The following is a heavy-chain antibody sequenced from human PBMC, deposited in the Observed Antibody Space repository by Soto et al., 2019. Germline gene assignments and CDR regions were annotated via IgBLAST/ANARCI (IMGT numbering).Heavy chain of an antibody. J-gene: IGHJ4*02. D-gene: IGHD6-13*01. Sequence: SETLSLSCTVSGGSISSGGYYWSWIRQHPGKGLEWIGYIYYSGSTYYNPSLKSRVTISVDTSKNQFSLKLSSVTAADTAVYYCARESIAAAAPDYWGQGTLVTVSS. CDR2: IYYSGST. CDR1: GGSISSGGYY. CDR3: ARESIAAAAPDY. V-gene: IGHV4-31*03.